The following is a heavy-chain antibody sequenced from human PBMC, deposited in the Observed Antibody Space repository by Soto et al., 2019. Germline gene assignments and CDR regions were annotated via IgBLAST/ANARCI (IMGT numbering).Heavy chain of an antibody. J-gene: IGHJ6*02. CDR1: GGSISSYY. CDR2: IYYSGST. V-gene: IGHV4-59*01. CDR3: ARGVGVVPTNYYYGMDV. Sequence: SETLSLTCTVSGGSISSYYWSWIRQPPGKGLEWIGYIYYSGSTNYNPSLKSRVTISVDTSKNQFSLKLSSVTAADTAVYYCARGVGVVPTNYYYGMDVCGQGTTVTVSS. D-gene: IGHD2-2*01.